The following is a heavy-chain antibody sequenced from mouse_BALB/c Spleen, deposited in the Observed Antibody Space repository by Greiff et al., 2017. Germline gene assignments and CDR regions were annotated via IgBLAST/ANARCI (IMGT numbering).Heavy chain of an antibody. CDR2: ISDGGSYT. CDR1: GFTFSDYY. Sequence: EVMLVESGGGLVKPGGSLKLSCAASGFTFSDYYMYWVRQTPEKRLEWVATISDGGSYTYYPDSVKGRFTISRANAKNNLYLQMSSLKSEDTAMYYCARGTTYYFDYCGQGTTLTVSS. V-gene: IGHV5-4*02. J-gene: IGHJ2*01. CDR3: ARGTTYYFDY. D-gene: IGHD2-14*01.